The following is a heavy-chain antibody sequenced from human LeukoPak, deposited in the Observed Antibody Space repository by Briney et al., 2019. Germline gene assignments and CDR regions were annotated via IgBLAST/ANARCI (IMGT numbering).Heavy chain of an antibody. Sequence: GGSLRLSCAASGFTFSTYWMSWVRQAPVKGLEWVANIKQDGSEKYYVDSVKGRFTISRDNAKSSLYLQMNSLRAEDTAVYYCARYQGGGWDVWGQGTTVTVSS. V-gene: IGHV3-7*01. CDR3: ARYQGGGWDV. CDR2: IKQDGSEK. D-gene: IGHD6-25*01. J-gene: IGHJ6*02. CDR1: GFTFSTYW.